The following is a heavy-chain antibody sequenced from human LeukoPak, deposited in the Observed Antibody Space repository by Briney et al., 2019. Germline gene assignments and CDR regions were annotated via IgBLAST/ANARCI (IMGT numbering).Heavy chain of an antibody. J-gene: IGHJ4*02. D-gene: IGHD6-19*01. CDR2: ISYDGSNK. CDR1: GFTFSSYA. CDR3: ARIAVAGTGGYYFDY. V-gene: IGHV3-30-3*01. Sequence: PGRSLRLSCAASGFTFSSYAMHWVRQAPSKGLEWVAVISYDGSNKYYADSVKGRFTISRDNSKNTLYLQMNSLRAEDTAVYYCARIAVAGTGGYYFDYWGQGTLVTVSS.